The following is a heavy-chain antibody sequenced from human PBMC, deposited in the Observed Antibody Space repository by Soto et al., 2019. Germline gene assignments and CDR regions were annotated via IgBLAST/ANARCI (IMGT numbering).Heavy chain of an antibody. CDR3: ARDRAPYCSGGSCYDWFDP. CDR2: ISAYNGNT. D-gene: IGHD2-15*01. Sequence: ASVKVSCKASGYTFTSYGISWVRQAPGQGLEWMGWISAYNGNTNYAQKLQGRVTMTTDTSTSTAYMELRSLRSDDTAVYYCARDRAPYCSGGSCYDWFDPWGQGTLVTVSS. CDR1: GYTFTSYG. J-gene: IGHJ5*02. V-gene: IGHV1-18*01.